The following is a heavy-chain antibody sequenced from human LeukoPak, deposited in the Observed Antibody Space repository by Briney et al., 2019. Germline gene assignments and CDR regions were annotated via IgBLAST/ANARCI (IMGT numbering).Heavy chain of an antibody. CDR1: GGSIGSYY. J-gene: IGHJ5*02. CDR3: ARDAYYYDSSGKITRWFDP. D-gene: IGHD3-22*01. V-gene: IGHV4-59*01. Sequence: PSETLSLTCTVSGGSIGSYYWSWIRQPPGKGLEWIGYIYYSGSTNYNPSLKSRVTISVDTSKNQFSLKLSSVTAADTAVYCCARDAYYYDSSGKITRWFDPWGQGTLVTVSS. CDR2: IYYSGST.